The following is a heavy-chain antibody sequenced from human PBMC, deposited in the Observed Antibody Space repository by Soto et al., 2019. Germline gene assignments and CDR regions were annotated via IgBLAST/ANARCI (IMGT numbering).Heavy chain of an antibody. CDR3: ARGCSGGSCRLDY. J-gene: IGHJ4*02. CDR1: GYTFINSG. V-gene: IGHV1-18*01. Sequence: ASVKVSCKTSGYTFINSGISWVRQAPGQGLEWMGWISGYNGDTNYAQNFQGRVTMTTDTSTSTAYMELRSLIPGDTAVYYCARGCSGGSCRLDYWGQGTLVTVS. D-gene: IGHD2-15*01. CDR2: ISGYNGDT.